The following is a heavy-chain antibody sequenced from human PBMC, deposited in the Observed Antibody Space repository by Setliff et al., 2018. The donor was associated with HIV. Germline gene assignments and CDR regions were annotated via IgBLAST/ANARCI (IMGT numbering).Heavy chain of an antibody. V-gene: IGHV3-74*01. D-gene: IGHD3-22*01. J-gene: IGHJ4*02. Sequence: PGGSLRLSCAASGFTFSSNWMHWVRQAPGKGLVWVSRINTDGSSRSYADSVKGRFTISRDNAKKSLYLQMNSLIAEDMAVYYCARVRRYSSALDYWGQGTLVTVSS. CDR2: INTDGSSR. CDR1: GFTFSSNW. CDR3: ARVRRYSSALDY.